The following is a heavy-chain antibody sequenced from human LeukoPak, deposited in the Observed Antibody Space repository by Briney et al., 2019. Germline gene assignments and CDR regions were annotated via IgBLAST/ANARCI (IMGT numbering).Heavy chain of an antibody. D-gene: IGHD3-10*01. V-gene: IGHV1-8*01. Sequence: ASVKVSCKASGYTFTGYDINWVRQATGQGLEWMGWMNPNSGDTGYVQKFQGRVTMTRSTSISTAYMELTSLRSEDTAIYYCARGGFGSVSHFDYWGQGTLVTVSS. J-gene: IGHJ4*02. CDR1: GYTFTGYD. CDR3: ARGGFGSVSHFDY. CDR2: MNPNSGDT.